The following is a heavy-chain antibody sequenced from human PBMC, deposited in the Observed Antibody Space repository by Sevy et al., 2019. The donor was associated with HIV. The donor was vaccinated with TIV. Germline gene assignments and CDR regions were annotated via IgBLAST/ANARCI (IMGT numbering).Heavy chain of an antibody. D-gene: IGHD3-22*01. V-gene: IGHV3-15*01. CDR3: TTVITMIVTPLV. Sequence: GGSLRLSCAASGFTFSNAWMSWVRQAPGKGLEWVGPIKSKTDGGTTDYAAPVKGRFTISRDDSKNTLYLQMNSLKTEDTAVYYCTTVITMIVTPLVWGQGTLVTVSS. CDR1: GFTFSNAW. J-gene: IGHJ4*02. CDR2: IKSKTDGGTT.